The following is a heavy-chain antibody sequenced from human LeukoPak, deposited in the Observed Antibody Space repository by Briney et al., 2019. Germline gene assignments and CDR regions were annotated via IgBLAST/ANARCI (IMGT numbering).Heavy chain of an antibody. CDR1: GGSISSSSYY. CDR3: ARHPKSSMVRGGLDP. Sequence: SETLSLTCTVSGGSISSSSYYWGWIRQPPGKGLEWIGSIYYSGSTYYNPSLKSRVTISVDTSKNQFSLKLSSVTAADTAVYYCARHPKSSMVRGGLDPWGQGTLVTVSS. J-gene: IGHJ5*02. V-gene: IGHV4-39*01. D-gene: IGHD3-10*01. CDR2: IYYSGST.